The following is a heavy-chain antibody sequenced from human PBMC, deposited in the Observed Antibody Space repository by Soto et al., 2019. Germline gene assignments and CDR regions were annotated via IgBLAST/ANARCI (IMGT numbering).Heavy chain of an antibody. CDR1: GFTFRSYA. CDR2: IRGSGGST. D-gene: IGHD3-16*02. Sequence: PRLSCAASGFTFRSYAMSWVRQAPGKGMAWDSAIRGSGGSTYYADSVKGRFTITRDNSKNALYLQMNSVRSEDTAVYNCAKDARIAFGGVIVIPSHFAYWGQGTRVTVSS. J-gene: IGHJ4*02. CDR3: AKDARIAFGGVIVIPSHFAY. V-gene: IGHV3-23*01.